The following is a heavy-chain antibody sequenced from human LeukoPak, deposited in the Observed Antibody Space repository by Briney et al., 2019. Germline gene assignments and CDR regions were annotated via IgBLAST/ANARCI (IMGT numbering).Heavy chain of an antibody. CDR1: GYTFTSYD. D-gene: IGHD6-13*01. CDR3: ARGSSSWLSYYYMDV. CDR2: MNPNSGNT. Sequence: ASVKVSCKASGYTFTSYDINWVRQATGQGLEWMGWMNPNSGNTGYAQKFQGRVTMTRNTSISTAYMELSSLRSKDTAVYYCARGSSSWLSYYYMDVWGKGTTVTVSS. V-gene: IGHV1-8*01. J-gene: IGHJ6*03.